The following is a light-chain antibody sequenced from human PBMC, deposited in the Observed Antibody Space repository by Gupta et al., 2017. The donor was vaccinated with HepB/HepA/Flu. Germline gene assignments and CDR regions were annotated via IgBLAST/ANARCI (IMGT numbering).Light chain of an antibody. CDR3: QQYYSTPT. CDR2: WAS. J-gene: IGKJ2*01. Sequence: DIVMTQSPDSLAVSLGERATINCKSSQSVLYTSNNKNYLTWYQQKPGQPPKLLIYWASTRESGVPDRFCGSGSGIDFTLTISSLQAEDVAVYYCQQYYSTPTFGQGTKLEIK. V-gene: IGKV4-1*01. CDR1: QSVLYTSNNKNY.